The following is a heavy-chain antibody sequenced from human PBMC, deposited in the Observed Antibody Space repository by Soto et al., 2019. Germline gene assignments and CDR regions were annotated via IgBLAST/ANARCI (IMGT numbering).Heavy chain of an antibody. Sequence: SGPTLVNPTQTLTLTCTFSGFSLSTSGMCVSWIRQPPGKALEWLARIDWDDDKYYSTSLKTRLTISKDTSKNQVVLTMTNMDLVDTATFYCARIRLGYCSGGSCYDWFDPWGQGTLVTVSS. D-gene: IGHD2-15*01. CDR2: IDWDDDK. CDR1: GFSLSTSGMC. CDR3: ARIRLGYCSGGSCYDWFDP. J-gene: IGHJ5*02. V-gene: IGHV2-70*11.